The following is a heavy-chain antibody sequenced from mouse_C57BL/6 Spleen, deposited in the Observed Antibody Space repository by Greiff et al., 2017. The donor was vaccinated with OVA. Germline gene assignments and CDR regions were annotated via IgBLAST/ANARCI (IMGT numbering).Heavy chain of an antibody. CDR1: GFTFNTYA. CDR2: IRSKSSNYAT. V-gene: IGHV10-3*01. CDR3: VRGDYYGSSYGFAY. J-gene: IGHJ3*01. D-gene: IGHD1-1*01. Sequence: EVKLVESGGGLVQPKGSLKLSCAASGFTFNTYAMHWVRQAPGKGLEWVARIRSKSSNYATYYADSVKDRFTISRDDSQSMLYMQMNNMKTEDTAMYYCVRGDYYGSSYGFAYWGQGTLVTVSA.